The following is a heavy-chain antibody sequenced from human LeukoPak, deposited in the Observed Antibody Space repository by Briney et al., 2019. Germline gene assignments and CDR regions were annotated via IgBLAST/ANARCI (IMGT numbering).Heavy chain of an antibody. Sequence: ASVKVSCKASGYTFTGYYMHWVRQAPGQGLEWMGWINPNSGGTNYAQKFQGRVTMTRDTSISTAYMELSRLRSDDTAVYYCAGVAAAGTGTFDYWGQGTLVTVSS. D-gene: IGHD6-13*01. V-gene: IGHV1-2*02. CDR2: INPNSGGT. CDR3: AGVAAAGTGTFDY. CDR1: GYTFTGYY. J-gene: IGHJ4*02.